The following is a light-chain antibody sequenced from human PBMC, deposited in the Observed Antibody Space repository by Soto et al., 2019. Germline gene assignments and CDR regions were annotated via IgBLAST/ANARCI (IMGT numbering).Light chain of an antibody. CDR3: ETWDSYLPWV. CDR1: SGHSSYI. V-gene: IGLV4-60*02. J-gene: IGLJ3*02. Sequence: QTLVTQSSSASASLGSSVKLTCTLSSGHSSYIIAWHQQQPGKAPRYLMKLEGSGSYNKGSGVPDRFSGSSSGADRYLTISNLQFEDEADYYCETWDSYLPWVFGGGTKLTVL. CDR2: LEGSGSY.